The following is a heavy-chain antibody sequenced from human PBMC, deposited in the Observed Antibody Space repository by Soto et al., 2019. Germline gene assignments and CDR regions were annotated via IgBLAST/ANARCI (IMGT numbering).Heavy chain of an antibody. J-gene: IGHJ4*02. CDR3: AHFTNYYDSSGYYLYYFEY. D-gene: IGHD3-22*01. CDR2: IFWDDDK. Sequence: SGPTLVNPTQTLTLTCTFSGFSLRTSVVGVGWIRQPPGKALEWLSLIFWDDDKRYSPYLNSRITVTKDTSKNEVGLTMTRMDPVDTATYYCAHFTNYYDSSGYYLYYFEYCGQGTPVTVSS. V-gene: IGHV2-5*02. CDR1: GFSLRTSVVG.